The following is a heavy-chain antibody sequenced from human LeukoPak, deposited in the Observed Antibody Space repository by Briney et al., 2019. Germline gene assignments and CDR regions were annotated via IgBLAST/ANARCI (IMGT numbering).Heavy chain of an antibody. CDR1: GFTFSSYA. D-gene: IGHD1-26*01. CDR3: AKGEWELPNNDAFDI. Sequence: GGSLRLSCAASGFTFSSYAMSWVRQAPGKGLEGVSAISGSGGSTSYADSVKGRFTISRDNSKNTMYLHLNSLRAEDTAVYYCAKGEWELPNNDAFDIWGQGTMVTVSS. CDR2: ISGSGGST. V-gene: IGHV3-23*01. J-gene: IGHJ3*02.